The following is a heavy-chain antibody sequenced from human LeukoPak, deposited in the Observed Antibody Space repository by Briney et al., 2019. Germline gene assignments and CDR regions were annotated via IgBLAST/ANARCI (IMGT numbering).Heavy chain of an antibody. CDR3: AKSGTGLFDY. CDR1: GFTFGSCW. D-gene: IGHD2-8*02. J-gene: IGHJ4*02. V-gene: IGHV3-7*01. CDR2: INQDGSQK. Sequence: PGGSLRLSCAASGFTFGSCWMNWVRQTPGKGLEWVANINQDGSQKFYVDSVKGRFTISRDNANNSLYLQMNSLRAEDTAVYYCAKSGTGLFDYWGQGTLVTVSS.